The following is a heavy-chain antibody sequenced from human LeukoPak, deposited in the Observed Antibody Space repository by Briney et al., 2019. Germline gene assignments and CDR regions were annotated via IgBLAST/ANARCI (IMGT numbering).Heavy chain of an antibody. V-gene: IGHV3-21*01. CDR2: ISSSSSHI. D-gene: IGHD2-2*01. CDR3: ARENIVVVPAAIYGMDV. J-gene: IGHJ6*02. Sequence: GGSLRLSCAASGFTFSSYSMNWVRQAPGKGLEWVSSISSSSSHIYYADSVKGRFTISRDNAKNSLYLQMNSLRAEDTAVYYCARENIVVVPAAIYGMDVWGQGTTVTVSS. CDR1: GFTFSSYS.